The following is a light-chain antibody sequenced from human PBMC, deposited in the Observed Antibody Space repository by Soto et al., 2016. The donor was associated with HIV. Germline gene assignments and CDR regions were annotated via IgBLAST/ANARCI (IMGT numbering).Light chain of an antibody. V-gene: IGKV1-17*03. CDR3: QQLKSYPLT. Sequence: DIQMTQSPPAMSASVGDRVTIPCRASQDISKSLVWFQQKPGKVPKRLIYGASSLQSGVPSRFSGSGSGTDFTLTISSLQPEDFATYYCQQLKSYPLTFGGGTRLEIK. J-gene: IGKJ4*01. CDR1: QDISKS. CDR2: GAS.